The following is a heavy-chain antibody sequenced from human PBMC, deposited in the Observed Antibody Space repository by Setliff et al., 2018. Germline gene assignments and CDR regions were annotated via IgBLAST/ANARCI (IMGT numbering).Heavy chain of an antibody. D-gene: IGHD6-13*01. Sequence: EESLTISCKGSGYTFSNYWVGWVRQMPGKGLEWMGVIYAGDSDTRYSPSFQGQVTFSADKSISTAYLQWSTLKASDTAMYYCARLGSSSWYNDVFDFWGPGTMVTVSS. CDR2: IYAGDSDT. J-gene: IGHJ3*01. CDR1: GYTFSNYW. V-gene: IGHV5-51*01. CDR3: ARLGSSSWYNDVFDF.